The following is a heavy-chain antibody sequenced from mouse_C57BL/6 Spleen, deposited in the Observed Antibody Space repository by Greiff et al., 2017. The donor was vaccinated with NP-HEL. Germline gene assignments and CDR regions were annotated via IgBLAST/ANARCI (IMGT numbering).Heavy chain of an antibody. CDR3: AKGGNFYAMDY. V-gene: IGHV5-17*01. CDR2: ISSGSSTI. D-gene: IGHD2-1*01. CDR1: GFTFSDYG. J-gene: IGHJ4*01. Sequence: EVMLVESGGGLVKPGGSLKLSCAASGFTFSDYGMHWVRQAPVKGLEWVAYISSGSSTIYYADTVKGRFTISRDNAKNTLFLQMTSLRSEDTAMYYCAKGGNFYAMDYWGQGTSVTVSS.